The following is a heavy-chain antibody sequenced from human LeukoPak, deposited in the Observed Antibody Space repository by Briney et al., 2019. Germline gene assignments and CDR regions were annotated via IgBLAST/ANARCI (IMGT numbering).Heavy chain of an antibody. D-gene: IGHD6-19*01. CDR2: TYYRSKWYT. Sequence: SQTLSLTCDISGESVSSKNGAWNWIRQSTSRGLEWLGRTYYRSKWYTDYAVSMNGRITISPDTSKNQFSLQLNSVTPDDTAVYYCARDVGTSGWHTFDYWGQGTLVTVSS. V-gene: IGHV6-1*01. CDR1: GESVSSKNGA. CDR3: ARDVGTSGWHTFDY. J-gene: IGHJ4*02.